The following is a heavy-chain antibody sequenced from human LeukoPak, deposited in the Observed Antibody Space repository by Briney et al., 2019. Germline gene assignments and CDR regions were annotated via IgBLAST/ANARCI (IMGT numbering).Heavy chain of an antibody. V-gene: IGHV3-53*01. Sequence: GGSLRLSCAASGFTVSSNYMSWVRQAPGKGLECVSVIYSGGSTYYADSVKGRFTISRDNSKNTLYLQMNSLRAEDTAVYYCAGSGSYGQYYFDYWGQGTLVTVSS. D-gene: IGHD1-26*01. CDR3: AGSGSYGQYYFDY. CDR2: IYSGGST. CDR1: GFTVSSNY. J-gene: IGHJ4*02.